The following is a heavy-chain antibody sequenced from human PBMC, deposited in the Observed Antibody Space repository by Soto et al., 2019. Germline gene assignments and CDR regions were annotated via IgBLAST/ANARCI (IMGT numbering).Heavy chain of an antibody. CDR3: ARRTGLLYSD. V-gene: IGHV5-51*01. CDR1: GYSFNTYW. J-gene: IGHJ4*02. CDR2: IFPDDSDI. Sequence: GESLKISCKGSGYSFNTYWIGWVRQMPGKGLEWMVVIFPDDSDIRYSPSFQGQVTISADKSISTAYLQWSSLKASDSGIYYCARRTGLLYSDWGQGTLVTVSS. D-gene: IGHD2-21*01.